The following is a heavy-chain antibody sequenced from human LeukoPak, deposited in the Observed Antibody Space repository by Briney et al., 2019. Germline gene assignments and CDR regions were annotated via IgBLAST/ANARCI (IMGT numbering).Heavy chain of an antibody. CDR2: ISYDGSNK. Sequence: GGSLRLSCAASGFTFSSYAMHWVRQAPGKGLEWVAVISYDGSNKYYADSVKGRFTISRDNSKNTLYLQMNSLRAEDTAVYCCASGVLGYSSGWVDYWGQGTLVTVSS. V-gene: IGHV3-30-3*01. D-gene: IGHD6-19*01. CDR3: ASGVLGYSSGWVDY. J-gene: IGHJ4*02. CDR1: GFTFSSYA.